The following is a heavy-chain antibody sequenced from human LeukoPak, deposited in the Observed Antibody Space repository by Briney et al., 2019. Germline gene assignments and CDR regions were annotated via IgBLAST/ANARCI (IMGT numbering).Heavy chain of an antibody. V-gene: IGHV4-59*12. J-gene: IGHJ6*03. Sequence: PSETLSLTCSVSGGSISSYYWSWIRQPPGKGLEWIGYIYYSGRTNYNPSLKSRVTISEDTSKNQFSLKLSSVTAADTAVYYCARSLGYSSSWANYYYYYMDVWGKGTTVTVSS. CDR2: IYYSGRT. D-gene: IGHD6-13*01. CDR3: ARSLGYSSSWANYYYYYMDV. CDR1: GGSISSYY.